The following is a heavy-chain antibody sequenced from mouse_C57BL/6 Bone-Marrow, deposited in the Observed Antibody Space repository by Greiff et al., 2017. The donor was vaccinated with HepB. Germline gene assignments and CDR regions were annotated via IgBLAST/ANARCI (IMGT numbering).Heavy chain of an antibody. D-gene: IGHD2-1*01. CDR2: ILPGSGST. Sequence: VQLQQSGAELMKPGASVKLSCKATGYTFTGYWIEWVKQRPGHGLEWIGEILPGSGSTNYNEKFKCKATLTVDTSSSTAYMQLSSLTSEDSAVYYCVGNPYFDYWGQGTTLTVSS. CDR1: GYTFTGYW. CDR3: VGNPYFDY. J-gene: IGHJ2*01. V-gene: IGHV1-9*01.